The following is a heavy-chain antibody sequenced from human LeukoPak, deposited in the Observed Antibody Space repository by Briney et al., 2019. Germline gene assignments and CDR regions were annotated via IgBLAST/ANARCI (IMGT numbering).Heavy chain of an antibody. D-gene: IGHD2-21*01. CDR1: GFTVSSNY. V-gene: IGHV3-66*02. Sequence: PGGSLRLSCTASGFTVSSNYMSWVRQAPGKGLEWVSVIYSGGSTYYADSVKGRFTISRDNSKNTLYLQMNSLRAEDTAVYYCARERCGGDCYIPPYHYYYMDVWGKGTTVTVSS. CDR2: IYSGGST. J-gene: IGHJ6*03. CDR3: ARERCGGDCYIPPYHYYYMDV.